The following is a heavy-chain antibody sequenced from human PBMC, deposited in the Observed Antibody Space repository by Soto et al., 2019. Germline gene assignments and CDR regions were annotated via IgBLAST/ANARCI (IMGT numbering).Heavy chain of an antibody. Sequence: GGSLRLSCAASGFTFSSYAMHWVRQAPGKGLEWVAVISYDGSNKYYADSVKGRFTISRDNSKNTLYLQMNSLRAEGTAVYYCARGRATGRGWFDPWGQGTLVTVSS. D-gene: IGHD1-1*01. V-gene: IGHV3-30-3*01. J-gene: IGHJ5*02. CDR2: ISYDGSNK. CDR1: GFTFSSYA. CDR3: ARGRATGRGWFDP.